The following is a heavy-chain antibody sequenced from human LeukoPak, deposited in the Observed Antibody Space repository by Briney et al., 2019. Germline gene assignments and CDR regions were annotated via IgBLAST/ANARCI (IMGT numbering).Heavy chain of an antibody. Sequence: ASVTVSCKASGYTFTSYYMHWVRQAPGQGLEWMGIINPSGGSTSYAQKFQGRVTMTRDMSTSTVHMELSSLRSEDTAVYYCARQGSSVLEGFDYWGQGTLVTVSS. V-gene: IGHV1-46*01. D-gene: IGHD2-2*01. CDR3: ARQGSSVLEGFDY. CDR2: INPSGGST. J-gene: IGHJ4*02. CDR1: GYTFTSYY.